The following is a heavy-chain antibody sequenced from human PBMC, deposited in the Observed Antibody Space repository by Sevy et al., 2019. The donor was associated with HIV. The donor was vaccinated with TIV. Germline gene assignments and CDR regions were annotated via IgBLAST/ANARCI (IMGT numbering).Heavy chain of an antibody. CDR1: GFTFSSYA. CDR2: ISGSGYLT. V-gene: IGHV3-23*01. D-gene: IGHD3-22*01. CDR3: AKEGGGYYYDSSGLFDY. Sequence: GGSLRLSCAASGFTFSSYAMSWVRQAPGKGLEWVSAISGSGYLTYYTDSVKGRFTISRDNSKNTRYLQMNSLRAEDTAVYYCAKEGGGYYYDSSGLFDYWGQGTLVTVS. J-gene: IGHJ4*02.